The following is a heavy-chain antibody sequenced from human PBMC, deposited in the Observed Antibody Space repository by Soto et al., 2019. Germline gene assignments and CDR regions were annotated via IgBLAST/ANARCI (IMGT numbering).Heavy chain of an antibody. CDR2: ISSSSSYI. CDR3: ARDFMRPYNYYYYYYMDV. D-gene: IGHD3-16*01. J-gene: IGHJ6*03. CDR1: GFTFSSYS. Sequence: EVQLVESGGGLVKPGGSLRLSCAASGFTFSSYSMNWVRQAPGKGLEWVSSISSSSSYIYYADSVKGRFTISRDNAKNSLYLQMNSLRAEDTAVYYCARDFMRPYNYYYYYYMDVWGKGTTVTVSS. V-gene: IGHV3-21*01.